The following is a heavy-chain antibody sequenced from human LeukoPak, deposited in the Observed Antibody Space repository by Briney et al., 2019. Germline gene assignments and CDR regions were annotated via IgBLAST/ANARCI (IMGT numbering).Heavy chain of an antibody. V-gene: IGHV3-74*01. Sequence: PGGSLRLSCAASGFTLSSYWMHWVRQAPGKGLVWVSRINSDGYSTSYADSVKGRFTISRDNAKNTLYLQMNSLRAEDTAVYYCAKIRLYYDSSFDYWYFDLWGRGTLVTVSS. J-gene: IGHJ2*01. D-gene: IGHD3-22*01. CDR2: INSDGYST. CDR1: GFTLSSYW. CDR3: AKIRLYYDSSFDYWYFDL.